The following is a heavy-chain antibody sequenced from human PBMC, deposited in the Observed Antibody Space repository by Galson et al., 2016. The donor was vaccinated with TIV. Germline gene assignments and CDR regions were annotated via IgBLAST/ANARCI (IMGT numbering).Heavy chain of an antibody. CDR3: ARDCTSTTCRIYYYGMDV. Sequence: SETLSLTCTVSGYSIASGYFRGWIRQPPGKGLEWLGNMHESGSSYYNPSLKSRLTISVDTSKNQFSLKLRSVTAADSAVYYCARDCTSTTCRIYYYGMDVWGQGTTVTVSS. CDR2: MHESGSS. V-gene: IGHV4-38-2*02. J-gene: IGHJ6*02. D-gene: IGHD2-2*01. CDR1: GYSIASGYF.